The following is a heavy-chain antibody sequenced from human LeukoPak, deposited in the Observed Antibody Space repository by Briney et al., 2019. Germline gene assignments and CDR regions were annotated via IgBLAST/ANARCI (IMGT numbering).Heavy chain of an antibody. CDR1: GFSVRGSF. CDR2: LSNTENS. Sequence: PGGSLRLSCAASGFSVRGSFMNWFRQAPGKGLEWVSLLSNTENSFYADSVKGRFTLSRDISNNTLYLHMHSLRGEDTAVYFCARAIGVVDCGTQTCYPYHFDKWGRGTLVTVSS. D-gene: IGHD2-21*01. CDR3: ARAIGVVDCGTQTCYPYHFDK. V-gene: IGHV3-66*01. J-gene: IGHJ4*02.